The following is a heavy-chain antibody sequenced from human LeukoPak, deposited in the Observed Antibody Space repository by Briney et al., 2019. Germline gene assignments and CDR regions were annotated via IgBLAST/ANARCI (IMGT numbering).Heavy chain of an antibody. CDR1: GYTFTGYY. CDR2: INPNSGGT. Sequence: GASVKVSCKASGYTFTGYYIHWVRQAPGQGLEWMGWINPNSGGTNYAQNFQGRVTMTRDTSTSTAYMELTSLRSDDTAVYYCATARDRNSVYSSFDYWGQGTLVTVSS. V-gene: IGHV1-2*02. J-gene: IGHJ4*02. D-gene: IGHD5/OR15-5a*01. CDR3: ATARDRNSVYSSFDY.